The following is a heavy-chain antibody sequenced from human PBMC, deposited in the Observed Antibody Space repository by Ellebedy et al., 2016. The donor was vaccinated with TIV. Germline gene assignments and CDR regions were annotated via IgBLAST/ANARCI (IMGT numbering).Heavy chain of an antibody. CDR3: AADRPGTGTYKLD. V-gene: IGHV1-24*01. D-gene: IGHD1-26*01. Sequence: AASVKVSCKVFGYTLSQLSMHWVRQAPGKGLEWMGGFDPEDSGTVYAQKFQGRVTMTEDTSTHTAYMELSSLKSEDTAVYYCAADRPGTGTYKLDWGQGTLVTVSS. CDR2: FDPEDSGT. CDR1: GYTLSQLS. J-gene: IGHJ4*02.